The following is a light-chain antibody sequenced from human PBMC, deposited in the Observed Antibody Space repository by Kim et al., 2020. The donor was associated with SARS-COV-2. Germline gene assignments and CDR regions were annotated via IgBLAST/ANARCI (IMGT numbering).Light chain of an antibody. CDR2: DAS. CDR3: QKYDVAPYT. CDR1: QAIYKY. V-gene: IGKV1-27*01. Sequence: SASVGDRATITCRASQAIYKYLAWYQQKPGKVPKLLMYDASTLQSGFPSRFSGRGSGTSFTLTISSLQPEDGATYYCQKYDVAPYTFGQGTKLEI. J-gene: IGKJ2*01.